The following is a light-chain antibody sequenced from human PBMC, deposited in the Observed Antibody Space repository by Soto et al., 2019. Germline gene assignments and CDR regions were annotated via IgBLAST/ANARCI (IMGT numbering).Light chain of an antibody. CDR2: GSS. Sequence: EIGLTQYPGTLSLYPGERATLSCLASQSVRTSSFAWYQHKVGQAPRLLIYGSSSRATGIPDRFSGGGSMTVCTLTTSRLEPEYCAIYYCHPHGGSPFTVGPGPKVDLK. CDR1: QSVRTSS. V-gene: IGKV3-20*01. J-gene: IGKJ3*01. CDR3: HPHGGSPFT.